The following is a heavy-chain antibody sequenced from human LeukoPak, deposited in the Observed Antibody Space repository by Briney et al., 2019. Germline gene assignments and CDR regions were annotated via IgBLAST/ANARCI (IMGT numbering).Heavy chain of an antibody. Sequence: PSETLSLTCTVSGGSISRSSYYWGWIRQPPGKGLEWIATIYYSGSTYYNPSLKSRVTISADTSKNQFSLKLSSVTAADAAVYYCARLTSGHFDYWGQGTLVTVSS. J-gene: IGHJ4*02. D-gene: IGHD3-10*01. CDR3: ARLTSGHFDY. V-gene: IGHV4-39*01. CDR1: GGSISRSSYY. CDR2: IYYSGST.